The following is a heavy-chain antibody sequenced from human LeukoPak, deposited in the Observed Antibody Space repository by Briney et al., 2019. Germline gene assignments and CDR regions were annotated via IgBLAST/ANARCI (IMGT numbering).Heavy chain of an antibody. V-gene: IGHV4-4*09. CDR2: IYTSRST. CDR1: GGSISGHY. CDR3: ARQAQDGTNNCFDP. J-gene: IGHJ5*02. Sequence: PSETLSLTCTVSGGSISGHYWSWIRQSPGRGLVWLGNIYTSRSTNYNPSLNSRVTISIDTTKNQFSLKVSSMTAADTAVYSCARQAQDGTNNCFDPWGQGTLVTVSS. D-gene: IGHD1-7*01.